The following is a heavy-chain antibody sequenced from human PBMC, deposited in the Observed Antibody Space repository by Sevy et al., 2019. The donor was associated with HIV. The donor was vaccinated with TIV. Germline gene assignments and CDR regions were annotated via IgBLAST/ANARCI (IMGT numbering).Heavy chain of an antibody. Sequence: GGSLRLSCAASGFTFSSYSMNWVRQAPGKGLEWVSSISSSSSYIYYADSVKGRFTISRDNAKNSLYLQMNSLRAEDTAVYYCARTHRIVVVPAAIKRDYYYYMDVWGKRTTVTVSS. D-gene: IGHD2-2*01. CDR2: ISSSSSYI. V-gene: IGHV3-21*01. CDR1: GFTFSSYS. CDR3: ARTHRIVVVPAAIKRDYYYYMDV. J-gene: IGHJ6*03.